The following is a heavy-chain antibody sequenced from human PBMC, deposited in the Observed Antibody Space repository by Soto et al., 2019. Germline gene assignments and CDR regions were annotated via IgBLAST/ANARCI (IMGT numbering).Heavy chain of an antibody. J-gene: IGHJ6*02. CDR2: INHSGST. V-gene: IGHV4-34*01. CDR1: GGSFSGYY. D-gene: IGHD5-18*01. Sequence: SETRSLTGGVYGGSFSGYYWSWIRRPPGKGLEWMGEINHSGSTNYNPSLKSRVTISVDTSKNQFSLKLSSGTAADTAVYYCARGRDTARTYYYYGMDVWGQGTTVTVSS. CDR3: ARGRDTARTYYYYGMDV.